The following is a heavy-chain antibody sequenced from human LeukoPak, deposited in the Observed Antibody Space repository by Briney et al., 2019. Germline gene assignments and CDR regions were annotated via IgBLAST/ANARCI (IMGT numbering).Heavy chain of an antibody. D-gene: IGHD3-10*01. J-gene: IGHJ4*02. CDR2: INTDGSST. Sequence: QSGGSLRLSCAASGFTFSSYWMYWVRHAPGKGLVWVSRINTDGSSTDYADSVKGRFTISRDNAKNTLYVQMNSLRAEDTAVYYCARGGIRFIDYWGQGTLVTVSS. CDR1: GFTFSSYW. CDR3: ARGGIRFIDY. V-gene: IGHV3-74*01.